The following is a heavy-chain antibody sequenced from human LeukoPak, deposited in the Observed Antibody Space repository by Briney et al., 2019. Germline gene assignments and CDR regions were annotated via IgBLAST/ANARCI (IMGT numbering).Heavy chain of an antibody. CDR1: GFTFSDYY. Sequence: GGSLRLSCAASGFTFSDYYMTWIRQAPGKGLEWVSYISSGGRTMYYTDSVKGRFTISRDNAKNSLYLQMNSLRAEDTALYYCANEAHYPHMGTYLVTIDSWGQGTLVTVSS. J-gene: IGHJ4*02. CDR2: ISSGGRTM. D-gene: IGHD3-9*01. CDR3: ANEAHYPHMGTYLVTIDS. V-gene: IGHV3-11*01.